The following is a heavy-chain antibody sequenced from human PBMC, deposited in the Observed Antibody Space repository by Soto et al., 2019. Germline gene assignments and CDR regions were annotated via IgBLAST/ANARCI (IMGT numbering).Heavy chain of an antibody. CDR2: INAGNGNT. CDR3: ASSRITMVPYGMDV. Sequence: ASVKVSCKASGYTFTSYAMHWVRQAPGQRLGWMGWINAGNGNTKYSQRFQGRVTITRDTSASTAYMELSSLRSEDTAVYYCASSRITMVPYGMDVWGQGTTVTVSS. V-gene: IGHV1-3*01. J-gene: IGHJ6*02. D-gene: IGHD3-10*01. CDR1: GYTFTSYA.